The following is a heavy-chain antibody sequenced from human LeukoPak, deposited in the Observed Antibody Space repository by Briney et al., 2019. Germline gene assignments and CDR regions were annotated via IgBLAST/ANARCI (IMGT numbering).Heavy chain of an antibody. CDR2: ISSSSSYI. D-gene: IGHD4-17*01. J-gene: IGHJ4*02. V-gene: IGHV3-21*01. Sequence: KTGGSLRLSCAASGFTFNVYSMNWVRQAPGKGLEWVSSISSSSSYIYYADSVKGRFTISRDNAENSLYLQMNSLRAEDTAVYYCARDSYGDYGYWGQGTLVTVSS. CDR3: ARDSYGDYGY. CDR1: GFTFNVYS.